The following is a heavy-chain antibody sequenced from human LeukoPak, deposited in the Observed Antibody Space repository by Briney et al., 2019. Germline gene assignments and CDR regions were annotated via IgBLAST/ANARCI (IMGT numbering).Heavy chain of an antibody. CDR2: ISGSGATT. V-gene: IGHV3-23*01. CDR1: GFTFSNYA. Sequence: GGSLRLSCAASGFTFSNYALAWVRQAPGKGLEWVSTISGSGATTCYADSVKGRFTISRDTSKNTLYLQMNSLRVEDTAVYYCARQLVVPAAFDYWGQGTLVTVSS. J-gene: IGHJ4*02. CDR3: ARQLVVPAAFDY. D-gene: IGHD2-2*01.